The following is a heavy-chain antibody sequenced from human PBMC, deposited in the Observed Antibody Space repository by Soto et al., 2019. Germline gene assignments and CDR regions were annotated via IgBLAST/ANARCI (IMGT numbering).Heavy chain of an antibody. D-gene: IGHD3-3*01. CDR2: IYHSGST. CDR3: ARKGYYSPFYFDN. CDR1: GGSISSINW. Sequence: PSETLSLTCAVSGGSISSINWWSWVRQSPGKGLEWIGEIYHSGSTNYNPSLKSRVTKSVDRSKNQFSLKLISVTAADTAVYYCARKGYYSPFYFDNWGQGTQVTVSS. J-gene: IGHJ4*02. V-gene: IGHV4-4*02.